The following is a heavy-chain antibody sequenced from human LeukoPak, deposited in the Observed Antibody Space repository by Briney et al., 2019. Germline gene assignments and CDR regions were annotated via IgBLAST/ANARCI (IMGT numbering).Heavy chain of an antibody. D-gene: IGHD2-21*01. CDR1: GFTFSTYS. J-gene: IGHJ3*02. V-gene: IGHV3-48*02. CDR3: VRDLLWAFDI. CDR2: ITSDSSAM. Sequence: GGSLRLSCVASGFTFSTYSINWLRQAPGKGREWISYITSDSSAMSYADSVKGRFTISRDNAKNSLYLHMNSLSDEDTAMYFCVRDLLWAFDIWGQGTMVTVSS.